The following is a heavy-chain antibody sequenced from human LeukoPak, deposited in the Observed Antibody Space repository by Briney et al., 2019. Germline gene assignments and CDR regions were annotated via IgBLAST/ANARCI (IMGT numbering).Heavy chain of an antibody. V-gene: IGHV4-31*03. D-gene: IGHD6-25*01. J-gene: IGHJ5*02. Sequence: PSQTLSLTCTVSGGSISSGGYYWRWIRQHPGTGLEWIGYIYYSGSTYYNPSLKSRVTISVDTSKNQFSLKLSSVTAADTAVYYCARGGRYSSGMFSRGSNWFDPWGQGTLVTVSS. CDR2: IYYSGST. CDR1: GGSISSGGYY. CDR3: ARGGRYSSGMFSRGSNWFDP.